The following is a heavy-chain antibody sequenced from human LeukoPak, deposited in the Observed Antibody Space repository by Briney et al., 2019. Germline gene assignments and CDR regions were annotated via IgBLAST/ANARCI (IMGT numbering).Heavy chain of an antibody. CDR2: IYYSGST. CDR1: GGSISSYY. V-gene: IGHV4-59*01. Sequence: SETLSLTCTVSGGSISSYYWSWIRQPPGKGLEWIGYIYYSGSTNYNPSLKGRVTISVDTSKNQFSLKLSSVTAADTAVYYCARDSGSSWYGLDYWGQGTLVTVSS. J-gene: IGHJ4*02. D-gene: IGHD6-13*01. CDR3: ARDSGSSWYGLDY.